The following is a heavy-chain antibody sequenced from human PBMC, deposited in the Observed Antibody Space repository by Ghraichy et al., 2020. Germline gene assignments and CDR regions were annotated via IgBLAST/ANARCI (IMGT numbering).Heavy chain of an antibody. CDR2: ISYDGSNK. CDR1: GFTFSRHG. CDR3: AKGGPPANYSSGWYYLDY. D-gene: IGHD6-19*01. Sequence: GGSLRLSCATSGFTFSRHGMHWVRQAPGKGLEWLTFISYDGSNKFYAESVKGRFTISRDNSKNTGYLQMNSLQADDTAVYSCAKGGPPANYSSGWYYLDYWGQGILVTVSS. V-gene: IGHV3-30*02. J-gene: IGHJ4*02.